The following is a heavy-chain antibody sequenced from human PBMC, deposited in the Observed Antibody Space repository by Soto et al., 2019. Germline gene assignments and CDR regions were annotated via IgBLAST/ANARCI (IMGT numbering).Heavy chain of an antibody. D-gene: IGHD3-22*01. J-gene: IGHJ6*02. CDR1: GYTFTGYY. CDR2: INPNSGGT. Sequence: QVQLVQSGAEVKKPGASMKVSCKASGYTFTGYYMHWVRQAPGQGLGWMGWINPNSGGTNYAQKFRGRVTMTRDTSISTAYMELSRLRSDDTAVYYCARGGDDNYYDSSGYYYYYYGMDVWGQGTTVTVSS. V-gene: IGHV1-2*02. CDR3: ARGGDDNYYDSSGYYYYYYGMDV.